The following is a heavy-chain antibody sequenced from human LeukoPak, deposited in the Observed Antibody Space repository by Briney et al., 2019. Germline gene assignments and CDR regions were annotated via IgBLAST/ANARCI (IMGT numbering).Heavy chain of an antibody. J-gene: IGHJ6*02. CDR3: ASRLPRYSSSWYQDYGMDV. CDR1: GGSISSGGYS. CDR2: IYHSGST. V-gene: IGHV4-30-2*01. Sequence: SETLSLTCAVSGGSISSGGYSWSWIRQPPGKGLEWIGYIYHSGSTYYNPSLKSRVTISVDRSKNQFSLKLSSVTAADTAVYYCASRLPRYSSSWYQDYGMDVWGQGTTVTVSS. D-gene: IGHD6-13*01.